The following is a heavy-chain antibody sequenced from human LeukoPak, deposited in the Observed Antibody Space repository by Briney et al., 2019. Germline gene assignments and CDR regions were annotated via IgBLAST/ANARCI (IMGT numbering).Heavy chain of an antibody. CDR1: GCTFTGYY. J-gene: IGHJ3*02. D-gene: IGHD3-3*01. CDR2: INPNSGAT. Sequence: ASVKVSCKASGCTFTGYYIHWVRQAPGQGLEYMGYINPNSGATDYAQNFQGRVTMTRDTSISTAYMELSSLRYDDTALYYCARDPYYTNAFDIWGQGTMVTVSS. CDR3: ARDPYYTNAFDI. V-gene: IGHV1-2*02.